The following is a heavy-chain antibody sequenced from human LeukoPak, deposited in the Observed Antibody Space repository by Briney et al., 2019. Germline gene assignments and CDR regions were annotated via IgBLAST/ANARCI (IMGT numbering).Heavy chain of an antibody. CDR2: ISSSSDTI. CDR1: GITFSSYS. D-gene: IGHD4-17*01. Sequence: GGSLRLSCGASGITFSSYSMNWARQAPGRGLDWISYISSSSDTIVYADSVKGRFTSSRDNAKNSLYLQMNSLRVEDTAVYYCASPLGDSVFYWGQGTLVTVSS. CDR3: ASPLGDSVFY. J-gene: IGHJ4*02. V-gene: IGHV3-48*04.